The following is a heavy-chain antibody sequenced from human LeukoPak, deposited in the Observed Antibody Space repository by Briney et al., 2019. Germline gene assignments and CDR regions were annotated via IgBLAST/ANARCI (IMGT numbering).Heavy chain of an antibody. D-gene: IGHD2-15*01. CDR2: INPSGGST. Sequence: GGSLRLSCAASGYTFTSYYMHWVRQAPGQGLEWMGIINPSGGSTSYAQKFQGRVTMTRDTSTSTVYMELSSLRSEDTAVYYCAREGVVAAQYSYYYYYYYMDVWGKGTTVTISS. V-gene: IGHV1-46*01. CDR1: GYTFTSYY. CDR3: AREGVVAAQYSYYYYYYYMDV. J-gene: IGHJ6*03.